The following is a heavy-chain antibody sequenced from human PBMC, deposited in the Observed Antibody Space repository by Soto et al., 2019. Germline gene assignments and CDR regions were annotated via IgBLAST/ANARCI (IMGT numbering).Heavy chain of an antibody. CDR2: ISYDGGER. Sequence: LRLSCGGSGFIFSRYGMHWVRQAPGKGLEWVTGISYDGGERFYADSVKGRFTISRDNSKNRLDLQMSSLRPEDTAVYYCARDLPLYCRGDCNFDFWGQGTLVTVSS. CDR1: GFIFSRYG. CDR3: ARDLPLYCRGDCNFDF. D-gene: IGHD2-21*02. V-gene: IGHV3-30*03. J-gene: IGHJ4*02.